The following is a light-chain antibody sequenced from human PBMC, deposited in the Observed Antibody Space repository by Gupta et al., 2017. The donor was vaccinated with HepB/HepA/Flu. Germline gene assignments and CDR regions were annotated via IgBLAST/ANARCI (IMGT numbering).Light chain of an antibody. V-gene: IGKV1-5*03. J-gene: IGKJ1*01. Sequence: DIQMTQSPSTLSASPGDRATITCRASQSISSWLAWYQQKRGKAPKLLIYESSTLDSGVPSRSSGGGSGTYFTLTISSLQPDYFANYYCQHKSYSSRTFGQGTKVEVK. CDR1: QSISSW. CDR3: QHKSYSSRT. CDR2: ESS.